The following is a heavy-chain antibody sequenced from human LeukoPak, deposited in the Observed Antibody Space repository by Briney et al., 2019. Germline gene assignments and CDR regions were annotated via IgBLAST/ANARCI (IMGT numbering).Heavy chain of an antibody. Sequence: GGSLRLSCAVSGFTFRSYAMSWVRQAPGKGLEWVSGIGGSGGSTFYADSVKGRFTISRDNSKNTLYPQMNSLRAEDTAVYYCAKVYDSSDKGIDYWGQGTLVTVSS. CDR2: IGGSGGST. V-gene: IGHV3-23*01. CDR3: AKVYDSSDKGIDY. J-gene: IGHJ4*02. D-gene: IGHD3-22*01. CDR1: GFTFRSYA.